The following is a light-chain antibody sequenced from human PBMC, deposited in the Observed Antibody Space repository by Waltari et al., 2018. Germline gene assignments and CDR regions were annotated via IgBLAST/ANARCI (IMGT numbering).Light chain of an antibody. CDR3: QQRANWPIT. V-gene: IGKV3-11*01. Sequence: EIVLTQSPATLSLSPGERATLYCRASQNVNSYLIWYQQKPGQAPRLLIYDAFNRATGIPARFSGSGSGTDFTLTISSLEPEDFADYYCQQRANWPITFGQGTRLEIK. J-gene: IGKJ5*01. CDR1: QNVNSY. CDR2: DAF.